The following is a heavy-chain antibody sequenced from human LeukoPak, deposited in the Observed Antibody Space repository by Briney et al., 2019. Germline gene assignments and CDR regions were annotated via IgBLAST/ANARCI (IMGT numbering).Heavy chain of an antibody. D-gene: IGHD6-13*01. V-gene: IGHV5-51*01. J-gene: IGHJ4*02. CDR3: ALLAAAGRGYFDY. CDR2: IYPGDSDT. CDR1: GYRFTNYW. Sequence: PGESLKISCAGSGYRFTNYWIGWVRQMPGKGLEWMGIIYPGDSDTRYSPSFQGQVTISADKSISTAYLQWSSLKASDTAMYYCALLAAAGRGYFDYWGQGTLVTVSS.